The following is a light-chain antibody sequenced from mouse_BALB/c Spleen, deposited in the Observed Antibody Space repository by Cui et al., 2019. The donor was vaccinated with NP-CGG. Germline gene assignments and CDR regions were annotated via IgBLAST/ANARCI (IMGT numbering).Light chain of an antibody. CDR3: ALWYSNHWM. CDR1: TGAVTTSNY. J-gene: IGLJ1*01. V-gene: IGLV1*01. Sequence: QAVVTQESALTTSPGETVTLTCRSSTGAVTTSNYANWVQEKPDHLFNGLIGGTNNRAPGVPARFSGSLIGDKAALTITGAQTEDEAIYFCALWYSNHWMFGGGTKLTVL. CDR2: GTN.